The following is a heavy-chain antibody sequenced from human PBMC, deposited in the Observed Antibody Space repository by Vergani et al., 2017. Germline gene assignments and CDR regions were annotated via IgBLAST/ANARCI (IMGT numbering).Heavy chain of an antibody. V-gene: IGHV1-18*01. D-gene: IGHD5-12*01. CDR1: GGTFTSYG. CDR3: ARGLVATVYYYYYGMDV. CDR2: ISAYNGNT. Sequence: QVQLVQSGAEVKKPGSSVKVSCKASGGTFTSYGISWVRQAPGQGLEWMGWISAYNGNTNYAQKLQGRVTMTTDTSTSTAYMELRSLRSDDTAVYYCARGLVATVYYYYYGMDVWGQGTTVTVSS. J-gene: IGHJ6*02.